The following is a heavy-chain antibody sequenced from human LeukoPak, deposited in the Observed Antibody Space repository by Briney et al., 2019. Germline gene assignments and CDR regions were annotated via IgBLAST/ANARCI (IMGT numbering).Heavy chain of an antibody. Sequence: PSETLSLTCTVSGGSVGSGSYYWSWIRQPPGKGLEWIGYIYYSGSTNYDPSLKSRVTISVDTSKNQFSLKLSSVTAADTAVYYCAREVEWLDAFDIWGQGTMVTVSS. D-gene: IGHD6-19*01. CDR1: GGSVGSGSYY. CDR2: IYYSGST. J-gene: IGHJ3*02. V-gene: IGHV4-61*01. CDR3: AREVEWLDAFDI.